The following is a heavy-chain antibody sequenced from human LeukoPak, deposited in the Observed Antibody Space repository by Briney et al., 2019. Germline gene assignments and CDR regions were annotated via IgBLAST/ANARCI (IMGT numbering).Heavy chain of an antibody. CDR3: ARAPTSWYFDY. D-gene: IGHD6-13*01. CDR1: GGSISSYY. CDR2: IYYSGST. Sequence: SETLSLTCTVSGGSISSYYWSWIRQPPGKGLEWIGYIYYSGSTYYNPSLKSRVTISGERSKNQFSLKLSSVIAADTAVYYCARAPTSWYFDYWGQGTPVTVSS. J-gene: IGHJ4*02. V-gene: IGHV4-59*12.